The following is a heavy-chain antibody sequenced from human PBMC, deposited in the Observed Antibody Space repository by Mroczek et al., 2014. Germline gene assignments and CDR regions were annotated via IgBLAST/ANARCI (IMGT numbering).Heavy chain of an antibody. V-gene: IGHV4-34*01. CDR3: ARGYSGSYYGYFQH. CDR1: GGSFSGYY. D-gene: IGHD1-26*01. J-gene: IGHJ1*01. Sequence: QVQLQQWGAGXLKPSETLSLTCAVYGGSFSGYYWSWIRQPPGKGLEWIGEINHSGSTNYNPSLKSRVTISVDTSKNQFSLKLSSVTAADTAVYYCARGYSGSYYGYFQHWGQGTLVTVSS. CDR2: INHSGST.